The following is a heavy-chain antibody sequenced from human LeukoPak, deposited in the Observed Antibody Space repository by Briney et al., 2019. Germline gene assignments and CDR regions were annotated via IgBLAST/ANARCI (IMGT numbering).Heavy chain of an antibody. CDR2: IKQDGSEK. Sequence: GGSLRLSCAASGFTFSSYWMSWVRQAPGKGLEWVANIKQDGSEKYYVDSVKGRFTISRDNSKNTLYLQMNSLRAEDTAVYYCARETLYDSSGYYYYYYGMDVWGQGTTVTVSS. CDR3: ARETLYDSSGYYYYYYGMDV. CDR1: GFTFSSYW. V-gene: IGHV3-7*01. J-gene: IGHJ6*02. D-gene: IGHD3-22*01.